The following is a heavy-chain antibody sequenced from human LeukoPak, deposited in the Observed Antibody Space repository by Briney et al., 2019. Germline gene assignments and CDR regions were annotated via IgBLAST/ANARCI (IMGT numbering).Heavy chain of an antibody. J-gene: IGHJ6*03. CDR2: ISSSGSTI. CDR1: GFTFSSYE. CDR3: VKQGCPNGVCFSYYYYMDV. V-gene: IGHV3-48*03. D-gene: IGHD2-8*01. Sequence: GGSLRLSCAASGFTFSSYEMNWVRQAPGKGLEWVSYISSSGSTIYYADSVKGRFTISRDNAKNSLYLQMNSLRAEDTAVYYCVKQGCPNGVCFSYYYYMDVWGRGTTVTVSS.